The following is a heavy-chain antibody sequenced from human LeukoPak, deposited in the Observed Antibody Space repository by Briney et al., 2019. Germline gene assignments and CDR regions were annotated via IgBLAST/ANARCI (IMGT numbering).Heavy chain of an antibody. CDR1: GFTFRHYA. CDR3: VRARAGGLDY. D-gene: IGHD3-10*01. Sequence: PERSLRLSCAASGFTFRHYAVHWVRQAPGRGLEWVAVLSFDGAHKYYAESVKGRFTISRDNSNNTLFLQMDSLRIEDTALYYCVRARAGGLDYWGLGTLVTVSS. J-gene: IGHJ4*02. CDR2: LSFDGAHK. V-gene: IGHV3-30*04.